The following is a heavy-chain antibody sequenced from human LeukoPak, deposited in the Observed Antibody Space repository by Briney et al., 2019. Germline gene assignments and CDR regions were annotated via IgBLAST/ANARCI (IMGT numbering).Heavy chain of an antibody. CDR3: AKGKNTGSYLSHVDY. CDR1: GFTFSSYA. J-gene: IGHJ4*02. V-gene: IGHV3-48*04. Sequence: PGRSLRLSCAASGFTFSSYAMHWVRQAPGKGLEWVSYISSSGSTIYYADSVKGRFTISRDNSKNSLYLQMNSLRTEDTALYYCAKGKNTGSYLSHVDYWGQGTLVTVSS. CDR2: ISSSGSTI. D-gene: IGHD3-10*01.